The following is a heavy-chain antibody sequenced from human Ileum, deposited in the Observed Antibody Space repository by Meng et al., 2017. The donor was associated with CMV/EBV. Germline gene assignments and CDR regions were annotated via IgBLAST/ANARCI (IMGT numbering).Heavy chain of an antibody. Sequence: GGSLRLSCAASGFTFSSYWMSWVRQAPGKGLEWVANIHQDGSEKYYVDSVKGRFTISRDNAKNSLYLQMNSLRAEDTAVYYCARVGYSSGWYNGLMWAFDIWGQGTMVTVSS. CDR3: ARVGYSSGWYNGLMWAFDI. CDR1: GFTFSSYW. CDR2: IHQDGSEK. D-gene: IGHD6-19*01. J-gene: IGHJ3*02. V-gene: IGHV3-7*01.